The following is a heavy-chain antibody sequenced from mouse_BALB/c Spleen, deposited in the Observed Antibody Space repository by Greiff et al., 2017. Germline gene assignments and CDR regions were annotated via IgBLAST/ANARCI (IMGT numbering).Heavy chain of an antibody. CDR2: ISSGGSYT. CDR1: GFTFSSYT. V-gene: IGHV5-6-4*01. D-gene: IGHD1-1*01. Sequence: EVQVVESGGGLVKPGGSLKLSCAASGFTFSSYTMSWVRQTPEKRLEWVATISSGGSYTYYPDSVKGRFTISRDNAKNTLYLQMSSLKSEDTAMYYCTRVNYYGSSYYAMDYWGQGTSVTVSS. J-gene: IGHJ4*01. CDR3: TRVNYYGSSYYAMDY.